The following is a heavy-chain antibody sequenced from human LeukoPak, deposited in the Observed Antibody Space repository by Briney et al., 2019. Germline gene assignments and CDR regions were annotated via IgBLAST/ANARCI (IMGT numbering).Heavy chain of an antibody. V-gene: IGHV3-30-3*01. J-gene: IGHJ6*02. Sequence: RRSLRLSCAASGFTFSSFAMHWVRQAPDKGLEWAAVISYDGTNKDYADSVKGRFTMSRDNSKNTLYLQMNSLRLEDTALYYCARDGNSGWYTGENYYYYGMDVWGQGTTVTVSS. CDR2: ISYDGTNK. CDR3: ARDGNSGWYTGENYYYYGMDV. CDR1: GFTFSSFA. D-gene: IGHD6-19*01.